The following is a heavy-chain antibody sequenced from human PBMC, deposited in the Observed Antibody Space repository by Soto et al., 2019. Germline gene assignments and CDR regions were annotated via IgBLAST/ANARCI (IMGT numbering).Heavy chain of an antibody. Sequence: QVQLVESGGGVVQPGRSLRLSCAASGFTFSSYGMHWVRQAPGKGLEWVAVISYDGSNKYYADSVKGRFTISRDNSKNTLYLQMNSRRAEDTAVYYCAKGQKSGSYSRAPAPFVPWGQGTLVTVSS. V-gene: IGHV3-30*18. D-gene: IGHD1-26*01. CDR1: GFTFSSYG. J-gene: IGHJ5*02. CDR3: AKGQKSGSYSRAPAPFVP. CDR2: ISYDGSNK.